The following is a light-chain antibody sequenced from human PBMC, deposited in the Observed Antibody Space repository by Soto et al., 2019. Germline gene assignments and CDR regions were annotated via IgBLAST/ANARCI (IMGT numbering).Light chain of an antibody. Sequence: EIVLTQSPGTLSLSPVERATLSCMASQTLSPNYLAWCQQKPGHPPRLLIYGSSKRATGIPDRFSGSGSGTDFTLTISRLEPDDFGVYFCQKYSALPMKFGQGTRLEIK. CDR2: GSS. V-gene: IGKV3-20*01. CDR3: QKYSALPMK. J-gene: IGKJ5*01. CDR1: QTLSPNY.